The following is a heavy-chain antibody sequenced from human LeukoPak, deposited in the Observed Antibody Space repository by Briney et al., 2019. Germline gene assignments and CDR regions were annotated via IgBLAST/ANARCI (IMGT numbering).Heavy chain of an antibody. CDR3: ASKLVVAATLFDY. CDR2: INHSGST. CDR1: GGSFSGYY. Sequence: KPSETLSLTCAVYGGSFSGYYWSWIRQPPGKGLEWIGEINHSGSTNYNPSLKSRVTISVDTSKNQFSLKLSSVTAADTAVYYCASKLVVAATLFDYWGQGTLVTVSS. J-gene: IGHJ4*02. D-gene: IGHD2-15*01. V-gene: IGHV4-34*01.